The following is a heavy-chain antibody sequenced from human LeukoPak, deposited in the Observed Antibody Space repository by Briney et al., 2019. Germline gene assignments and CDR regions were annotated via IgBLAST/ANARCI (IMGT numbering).Heavy chain of an antibody. Sequence: ASVKVSCKASGYTFTSYGISWVRQAPGQGPEWMGWISAYNGNTNYAQKLQGRVTMTTDTSTSTAYMELRSLRSDDTAVYYCARNYYDSSGYFGFDYWGQGTLVTVSS. CDR1: GYTFTSYG. V-gene: IGHV1-18*01. D-gene: IGHD3-22*01. CDR3: ARNYYDSSGYFGFDY. CDR2: ISAYNGNT. J-gene: IGHJ4*02.